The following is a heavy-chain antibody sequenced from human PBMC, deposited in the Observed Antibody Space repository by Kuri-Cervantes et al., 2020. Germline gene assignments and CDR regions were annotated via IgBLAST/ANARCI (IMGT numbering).Heavy chain of an antibody. CDR3: ARDLFEGIVVVILGLGAFDI. D-gene: IGHD3-22*01. CDR2: IWYDGSDK. V-gene: IGHV3-30*04. J-gene: IGHJ3*02. CDR1: GFTFDDYA. Sequence: GESLKISCAASGFTFDDYAMHWVRQAPGKGLEWVAVIWYDGSDKYYADSVKGRFTISRDNSKNTLYLQMNSLRAEDTAVYYCARDLFEGIVVVILGLGAFDIWGQGTMVTVSS.